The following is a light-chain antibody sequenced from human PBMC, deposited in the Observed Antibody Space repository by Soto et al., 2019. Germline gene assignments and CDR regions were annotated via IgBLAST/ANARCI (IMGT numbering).Light chain of an antibody. Sequence: VLTQSPATLSLSPGDTATLSCRASGGVGSFLAWYRQKPGQPPRLLIYDASYRANGIPARFSGSGSATEFTLTINSLEPEDFAVYYCQQRGYWPRTFGQGTTLEIK. J-gene: IGKJ2*01. CDR3: QQRGYWPRT. CDR1: GGVGSF. CDR2: DAS. V-gene: IGKV3-11*01.